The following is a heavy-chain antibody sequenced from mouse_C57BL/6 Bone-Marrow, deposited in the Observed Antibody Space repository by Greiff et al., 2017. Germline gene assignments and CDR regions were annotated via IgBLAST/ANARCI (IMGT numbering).Heavy chain of an antibody. Sequence: VKLVESGPGLVQPSQSLSITCTVSGFSLTSYGVHWVRQSPGKGLEWLGVLWSGGSTDYNAAFISRLSISKDNSKSQVFFKMNSLQADDTAIYYCARVTTVVHFDYWGQGTTLTVSS. V-gene: IGHV2-2*01. J-gene: IGHJ2*01. CDR3: ARVTTVVHFDY. CDR2: LWSGGST. CDR1: GFSLTSYG. D-gene: IGHD1-1*01.